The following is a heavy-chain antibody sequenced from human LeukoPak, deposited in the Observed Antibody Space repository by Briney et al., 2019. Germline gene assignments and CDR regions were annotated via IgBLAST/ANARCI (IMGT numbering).Heavy chain of an antibody. Sequence: SETLSLTCTVSGGSISSHYWSWIRQPPGKGLEWIGYIYHIGTTNYNPSLKSRVTISVDTSKNQFSLKLTSVTAADTAVYYCARQNPAAAGQGLDYWAQGTLVTVSS. CDR2: IYHIGTT. CDR1: GGSISSHY. J-gene: IGHJ4*02. D-gene: IGHD6-13*01. CDR3: ARQNPAAAGQGLDY. V-gene: IGHV4-59*08.